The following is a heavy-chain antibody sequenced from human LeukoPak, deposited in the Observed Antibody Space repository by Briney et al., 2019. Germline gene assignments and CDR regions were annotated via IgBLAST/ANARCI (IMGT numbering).Heavy chain of an antibody. V-gene: IGHV4-4*07. Sequence: NPSETLSLTCTVSGGSISSYYWSWIRQPAGKGLEWIGRIYTSGSTNYNPSLKSRVTMSVDTSKNQFSLKLSSVTAADTAVYYCARADTYYYDSPLDYWGQGTLVTVSS. J-gene: IGHJ4*02. CDR2: IYTSGST. CDR3: ARADTYYYDSPLDY. CDR1: GGSISSYY. D-gene: IGHD3-22*01.